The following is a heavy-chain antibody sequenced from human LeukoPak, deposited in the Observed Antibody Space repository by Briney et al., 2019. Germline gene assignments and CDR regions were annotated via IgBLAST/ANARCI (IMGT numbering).Heavy chain of an antibody. CDR1: GYTFTRYY. V-gene: IGHV1-2*02. CDR3: ARSRHSGTYYNY. D-gene: IGHD1-26*01. J-gene: IGHJ4*02. Sequence: GASVKVSCKASGYTFTRYYMHWVRQAPGQGLEWMGWINPNSDGTNYAQKFQGRVTMTTDTSTSTAYMELRSLRSDDTAVYYCARSRHSGTYYNYWGQGTLVTVSS. CDR2: INPNSDGT.